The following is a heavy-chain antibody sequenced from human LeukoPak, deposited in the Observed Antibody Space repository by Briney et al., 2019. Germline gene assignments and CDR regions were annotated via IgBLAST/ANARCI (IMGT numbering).Heavy chain of an antibody. J-gene: IGHJ3*02. CDR2: IYTSGST. CDR3: ARQYYDILTGYDRGDAFDI. V-gene: IGHV4-4*07. Sequence: SETLSLTCTVSGGSISSYYWSWLPQPAGKGLEWIGRIYTSGSTNYNPSLKSRVTMSVDTSKKQFSLKLSSVTAADTAVYYCARQYYDILTGYDRGDAFDIWGQGTMVTVSS. CDR1: GGSISSYY. D-gene: IGHD3-9*01.